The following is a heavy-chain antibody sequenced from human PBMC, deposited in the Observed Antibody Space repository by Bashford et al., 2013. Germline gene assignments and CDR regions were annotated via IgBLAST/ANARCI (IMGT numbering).Heavy chain of an antibody. CDR3: ARVLRFSSPPYWFDP. D-gene: IGHD3-3*01. V-gene: IGHV4-38-2*01. J-gene: IGHJ5*02. CDR1: GYSVSSGYY. CDR2: IFDSGST. Sequence: SSETLSLTCAVSGYSVSSGYYWGWIRQSPGKGLEWIASIFDSGSTYYNPSLKSRVTISVDTSKNQFSLKLSSVTAADTAVYYCARVLRFSSPPYWFDPWGRGTLVTVSS.